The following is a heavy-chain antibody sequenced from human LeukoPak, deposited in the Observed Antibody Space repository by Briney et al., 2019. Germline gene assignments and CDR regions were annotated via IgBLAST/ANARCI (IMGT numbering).Heavy chain of an antibody. D-gene: IGHD1-20*01. Sequence: GGSLRLSCSASGFTFSGYAMHWVRQAPGKGLEFVSAISSDGGSTYYADSVKGRFTISRDNSKNTLYLQMNSLRAEDTAVYYCAKVTSGFDPWGQGTLVTVSS. CDR3: AKVTSGFDP. CDR2: ISSDGGST. CDR1: GFTFSGYA. V-gene: IGHV3-64*04. J-gene: IGHJ5*02.